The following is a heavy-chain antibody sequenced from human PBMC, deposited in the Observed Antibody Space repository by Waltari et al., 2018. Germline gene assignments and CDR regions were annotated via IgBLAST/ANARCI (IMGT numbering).Heavy chain of an antibody. Sequence: QVQLVQSGAEVKKPGASVKVSCKASGYTFTSNYMHWVRQAPGQGLEWMGIINPSGGRTSYAQKFQGRVTMTRDTSTSTVYMELSSLTSEDTAVYYCARDSVAGNDYYYGMDVWGQGTTVTVSS. D-gene: IGHD6-19*01. V-gene: IGHV1-46*01. CDR2: INPSGGRT. J-gene: IGHJ6*02. CDR3: ARDSVAGNDYYYGMDV. CDR1: GYTFTSNY.